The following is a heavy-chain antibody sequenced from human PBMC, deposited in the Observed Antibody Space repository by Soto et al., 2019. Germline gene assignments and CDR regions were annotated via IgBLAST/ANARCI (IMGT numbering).Heavy chain of an antibody. CDR3: ARGRLGVVVPAAKGHWFDP. Sequence: SETLSLTCAVYGGSFSGYYWSWIRQPPGKGLEWIGEINHSGSTNYNPSLKSRVTISVDTSKNQFSLKLSSVTAADTAVYYCARGRLGVVVPAAKGHWFDPWGQGTLVTVSS. J-gene: IGHJ5*02. CDR2: INHSGST. CDR1: GGSFSGYY. V-gene: IGHV4-34*01. D-gene: IGHD2-2*01.